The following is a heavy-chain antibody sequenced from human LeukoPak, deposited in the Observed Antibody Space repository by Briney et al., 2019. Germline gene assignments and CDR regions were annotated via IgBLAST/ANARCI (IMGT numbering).Heavy chain of an antibody. CDR1: GGSISSSSYY. V-gene: IGHV4-39*07. D-gene: IGHD5-18*01. CDR2: IYYSGST. J-gene: IGHJ6*03. CDR3: ARVQEDTAMVTDYYYYMDV. Sequence: SETLSLTCTVSGGSISSSSYYWGWIRQPPGKGLEWIGSIYYSGSTYYNPSIKSRVTISVDTSKNQFSLRLSSVTAADTAVYYCARVQEDTAMVTDYYYYMDVWGKGTTVTVSS.